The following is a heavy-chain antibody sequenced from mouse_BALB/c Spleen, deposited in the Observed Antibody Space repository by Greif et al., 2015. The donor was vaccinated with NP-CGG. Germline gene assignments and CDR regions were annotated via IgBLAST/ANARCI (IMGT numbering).Heavy chain of an antibody. CDR1: GYTFTSYW. J-gene: IGHJ1*01. CDR2: INPSNGRT. V-gene: IGHV1S81*02. Sequence: QVQLQQSGAELVKPGASVKLSCKASGYTFTSYWMHWVKQRPGQGLEWIGEINPSNGRTNYNEKFKSKATLTVDKSSSTAYMQLSSLTSEDSAVYYCARGRDAYFDVWGAGTTVTVSS. CDR3: ARGRDAYFDV. D-gene: IGHD3-3*01.